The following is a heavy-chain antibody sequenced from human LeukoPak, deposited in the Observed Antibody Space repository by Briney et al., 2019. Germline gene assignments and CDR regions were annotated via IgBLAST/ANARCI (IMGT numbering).Heavy chain of an antibody. CDR1: GFTFNKYG. Sequence: PGGSLRLSCAASGFTFNKYGMHWVRQAPGKGLEWVAVIWYDGSNKKYVESVKGRFTISRGNSKNTVHLQMSSLRGEDTAVYYCAKDAQGIVGAPVNWFDPWGQGTLVTVSS. V-gene: IGHV3-33*06. D-gene: IGHD1-26*01. CDR2: IWYDGSNK. CDR3: AKDAQGIVGAPVNWFDP. J-gene: IGHJ5*02.